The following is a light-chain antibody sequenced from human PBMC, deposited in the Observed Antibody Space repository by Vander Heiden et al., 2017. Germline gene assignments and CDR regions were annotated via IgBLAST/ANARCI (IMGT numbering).Light chain of an antibody. CDR1: QSVGSN. CDR3: QQYNNWPIT. V-gene: IGKV3-15*01. CDR2: LAS. J-gene: IGKJ5*01. Sequence: EIVMTQSTATLSVSPGERATLSCRASQSVGSNLAWYQRKPGQAPRLLIYLASTRATGIPARFSGSGSGIDFILTISSVQSEDFAVYHCQQYNNWPITFGQGTRLEIK.